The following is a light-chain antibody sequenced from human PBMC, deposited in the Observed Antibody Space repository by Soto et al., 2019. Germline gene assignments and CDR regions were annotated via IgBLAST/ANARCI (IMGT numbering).Light chain of an antibody. V-gene: IGLV2-14*01. CDR1: SSDVGTYNY. CDR3: SSYTSSSTYV. J-gene: IGLJ1*01. CDR2: EVT. Sequence: QSALTQPASVSGSPGQSITISCTGTSSDVGTYNYVSWYQHHPGKAPKLMIYEVTNRPSGVSNRFSGSKSGNTASLTISGLLAEDEADYYCSSYTSSSTYVFGTGTKVTVL.